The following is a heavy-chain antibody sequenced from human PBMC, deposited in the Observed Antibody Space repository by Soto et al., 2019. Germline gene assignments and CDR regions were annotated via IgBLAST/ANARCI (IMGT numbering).Heavy chain of an antibody. V-gene: IGHV1-18*01. Sequence: AAVKVSCKASGYTFTSYSVSWVRQAPGQELEWMGWISAYNGNKNYAQKFQGRVTMTTDTSTSTAYMELRSLRSDDTAVYYCARDDYYYDSSGFSFDDFDIWGQGTMVTVSS. CDR2: ISAYNGNK. CDR3: ARDDYYYDSSGFSFDDFDI. CDR1: GYTFTSYS. J-gene: IGHJ3*02. D-gene: IGHD3-22*01.